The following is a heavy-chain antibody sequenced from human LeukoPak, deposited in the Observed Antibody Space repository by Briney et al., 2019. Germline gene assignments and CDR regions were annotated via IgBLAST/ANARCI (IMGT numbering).Heavy chain of an antibody. CDR2: IYTSGST. CDR3: ARDRFDYYGSGSYYRRGGVYYFDY. J-gene: IGHJ4*02. V-gene: IGHV4-4*07. D-gene: IGHD3-10*01. Sequence: SETLSLTCTVSGGSISSYYWSWIRQPAGKGLEWIGRIYTSGSTNYNPSLKSRVTMSVDTSKIQFSLKLSSVTAADTAVYYCARDRFDYYGSGSYYRRGGVYYFDYWGQGTLVTVSS. CDR1: GGSISSYY.